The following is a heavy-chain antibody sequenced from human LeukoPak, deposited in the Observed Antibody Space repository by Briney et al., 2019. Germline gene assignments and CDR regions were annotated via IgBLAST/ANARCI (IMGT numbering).Heavy chain of an antibody. CDR1: GYTFTGYY. CDR2: INPNSGGA. J-gene: IGHJ5*02. Sequence: ASVKVSCKASGYTFTGYYMHWVRQAPGQGLEWMGWINPNSGGANYAQKFQGWVTMTRDTSISTVYMELSRLRSDDTAVYYCAMGNYHDSSGYYWFDPWGRGTLVTVSS. V-gene: IGHV1-2*04. D-gene: IGHD3-22*01. CDR3: AMGNYHDSSGYYWFDP.